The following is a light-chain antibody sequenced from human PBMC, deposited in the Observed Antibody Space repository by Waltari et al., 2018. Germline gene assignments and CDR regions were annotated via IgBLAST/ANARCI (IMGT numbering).Light chain of an antibody. CDR1: QSISSY. CDR3: QQSYSTLRT. J-gene: IGKJ1*01. Sequence: DIQMTQSPSSLSASVGNSVTMTCRASQSISSYLNWYQQKPGKAPKLLIYAASSLQSGVPSRFSGSGSGTDFTLTISSLQPEDFATYYCQQSYSTLRTFGQGTKVEIK. CDR2: AAS. V-gene: IGKV1-39*01.